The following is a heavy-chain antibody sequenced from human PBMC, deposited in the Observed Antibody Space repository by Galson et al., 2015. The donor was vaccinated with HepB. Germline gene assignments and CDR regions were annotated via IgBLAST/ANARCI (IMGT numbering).Heavy chain of an antibody. V-gene: IGHV3-33*01. CDR3: ARDRAGSSWYLEFEGSWFDP. D-gene: IGHD6-13*01. CDR1: GFTFSSYG. CDR2: IWYDGSNK. J-gene: IGHJ5*02. Sequence: SLRLSCAASGFTFSSYGMHWVRQAPGKGLEWVAVIWYDGSNKYYADSVKGRFTISRDNSKNTLYLQMNSLRAEDTAVYYCARDRAGSSWYLEFEGSWFDPWGQGTLVTVSS.